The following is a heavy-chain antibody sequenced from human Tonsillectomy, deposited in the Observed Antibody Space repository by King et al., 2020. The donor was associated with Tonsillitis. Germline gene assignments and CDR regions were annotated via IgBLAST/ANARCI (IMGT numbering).Heavy chain of an antibody. D-gene: IGHD3-22*01. J-gene: IGHJ3*02. CDR1: GFTFSSST. CDR2: ISSSSSTI. CDR3: PSDNYYDSDAFDI. V-gene: IGHV3-48*02. Sequence: VQLVESGGGLVQPGGSLKLSCAASGFTFSSSTMNWVRQAPGKGLEWVSYISSSSSTIYYADSVKGRFTISRDNAKNSLYLQMNSLRDEDTAVYYCPSDNYYDSDAFDIWGQGTMVTVSS.